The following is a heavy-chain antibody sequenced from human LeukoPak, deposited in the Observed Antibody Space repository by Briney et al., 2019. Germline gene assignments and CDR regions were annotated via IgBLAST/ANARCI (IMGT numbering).Heavy chain of an antibody. V-gene: IGHV4-61*02. CDR2: IYTSGST. D-gene: IGHD1-1*01. Sequence: SQTLSLTCTVSGGSISSGSYYWSWIRQPAGKGLEWIGRIYTSGSTNYNPSLKSRLTISLDTSKKQFSLKLSSVTAADTAVYYCAGELEYYFMDVWGKGTTVTVSS. J-gene: IGHJ6*03. CDR1: GGSISSGSYY. CDR3: AGELEYYFMDV.